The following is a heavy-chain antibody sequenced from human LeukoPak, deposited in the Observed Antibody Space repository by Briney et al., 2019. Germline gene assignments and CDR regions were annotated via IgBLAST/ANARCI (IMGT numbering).Heavy chain of an antibody. CDR3: ARVSCGGNCYSLIGAFDI. D-gene: IGHD2-15*01. J-gene: IGHJ3*02. Sequence: ASVKVSCKASGYTFTSYYTHWVRQAPGQGLEWMGIINPSGGSTSYAQKFQGRVTMTRDMSTSTVYMELSSPRSEDTAVYYCARVSCGGNCYSLIGAFDIWGQGTMVTVSS. V-gene: IGHV1-46*01. CDR2: INPSGGST. CDR1: GYTFTSYY.